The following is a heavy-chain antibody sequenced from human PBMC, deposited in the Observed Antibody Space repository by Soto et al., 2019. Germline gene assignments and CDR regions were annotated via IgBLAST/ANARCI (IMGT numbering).Heavy chain of an antibody. V-gene: IGHV3-21*01. Sequence: EVQLVESGGGLVKPGGSLRLSCAASGFPFSSYNMNWVRQAPGKGLEWVSSISSTSTYIYYRDSVKGRFTISRDNAKNSLYLQMNSLRAEDRAVYYCARGETTGTPHFDYWGQGTLVTLSS. CDR1: GFPFSSYN. J-gene: IGHJ4*02. D-gene: IGHD1-1*01. CDR3: ARGETTGTPHFDY. CDR2: ISSTSTYI.